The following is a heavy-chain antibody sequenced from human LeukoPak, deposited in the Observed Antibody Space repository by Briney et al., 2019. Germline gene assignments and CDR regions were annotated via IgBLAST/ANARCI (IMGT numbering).Heavy chain of an antibody. Sequence: GGSLRLSCAAFGLAFSSYGMHWVRQPPGKGLEWVAVIWYDGSDKYYADSVKGRFTISRDNSKNTLYLQMNSLRAEDTAVYHCARARNDGFDIWGQGTMVTVSS. CDR3: ARARNDGFDI. CDR2: IWYDGSDK. J-gene: IGHJ3*02. CDR1: GLAFSSYG. V-gene: IGHV3-33*01.